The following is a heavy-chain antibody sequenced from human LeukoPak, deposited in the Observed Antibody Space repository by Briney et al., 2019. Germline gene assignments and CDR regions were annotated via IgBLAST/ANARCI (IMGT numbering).Heavy chain of an antibody. Sequence: XWIGEINHSGSTNYNPSLKSRVTMSVDTSMNQFSLRLNSVTAADTAVYYCARAYGSGSYHSNWFESWGQGTLVIVSS. CDR2: INHSGST. J-gene: IGHJ5*01. V-gene: IGHV4-34*01. D-gene: IGHD3-10*01. CDR3: ARAYGSGSYHSNWFES.